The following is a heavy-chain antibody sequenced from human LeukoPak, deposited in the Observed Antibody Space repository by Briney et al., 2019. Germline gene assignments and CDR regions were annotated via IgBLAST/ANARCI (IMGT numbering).Heavy chain of an antibody. J-gene: IGHJ4*02. CDR2: ISGSGGAT. Sequence: QPGGSLRLSCAASGFTFSSYAMSCVRQAPGKGLEWVSFISGSGGATYFADSVRGRFTISRDNSKNTLYLQMNSLRAEDTAVYYCAKGSRVLAGPWGFDYWGQGALVTVSS. CDR3: AKGSRVLAGPWGFDY. V-gene: IGHV3-23*01. CDR1: GFTFSSYA. D-gene: IGHD3-3*02.